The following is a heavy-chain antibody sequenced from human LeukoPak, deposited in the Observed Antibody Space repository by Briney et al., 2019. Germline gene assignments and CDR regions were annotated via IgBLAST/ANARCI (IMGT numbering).Heavy chain of an antibody. V-gene: IGHV4-4*07. D-gene: IGHD6-19*01. CDR1: GGSISSYY. Sequence: PSETLSLTCTVSGGSISSYYWSWIRQPAGKGLEWIGRIYTSGSTNYNPSLKSRVTMSVDTSKNQFSLKLSSVTAAGTAVYYCARVVSAPYSSGWYGNYFDYWGQGTLVTVSS. CDR2: IYTSGST. J-gene: IGHJ4*02. CDR3: ARVVSAPYSSGWYGNYFDY.